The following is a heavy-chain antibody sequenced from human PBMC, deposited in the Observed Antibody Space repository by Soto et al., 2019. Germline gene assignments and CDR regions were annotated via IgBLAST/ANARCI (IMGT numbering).Heavy chain of an antibody. CDR3: ARERGGYGLFDS. J-gene: IGHJ4*02. V-gene: IGHV4-30-2*01. Sequence: SETLSLTCTVSGGSISNAAYSWSWIRQPPGKGLEWIGYIYPSGMPFYNPSLRSRVTISIDRSNDQFSLNLKSVTAADTAVYYCARERGGYGLFDSWGQGTLVTVAS. CDR1: GGSISNAAYS. D-gene: IGHD5-18*01. CDR2: IYPSGMP.